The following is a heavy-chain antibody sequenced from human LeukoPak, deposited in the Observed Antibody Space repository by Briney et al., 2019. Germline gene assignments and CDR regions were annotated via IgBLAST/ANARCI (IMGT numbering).Heavy chain of an antibody. CDR1: GYSITSDYY. J-gene: IGHJ6*03. CDR3: ARGASESGPYYYYMDV. CDR2: FYYSGST. V-gene: IGHV4-38-2*02. Sequence: PSETLSLTCTVSGYSITSDYYWGWIRQPPGKGLEWIGSFYYSGSTNYNPSLKSRVTISVDTSKNQFSLKLSSVTAADTAVYYCARGASESGPYYYYMDVWGKGTTVTVSS. D-gene: IGHD3-3*01.